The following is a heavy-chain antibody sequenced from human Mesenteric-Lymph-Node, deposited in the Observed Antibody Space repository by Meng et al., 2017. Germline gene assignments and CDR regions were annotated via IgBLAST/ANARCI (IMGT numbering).Heavy chain of an antibody. Sequence: GPQQESGPGMVRPYKPLSPPCTAPGGSIRSGGYYWSWIRQHPGKGLEWIGYIYYSGSTYYNPSLKSRVTISVDKSKNQFSLKLSSVTAADTAVYYCARVPDISWLGRSGLDPWGQGTLVTVSS. CDR2: IYYSGST. D-gene: IGHD2-21*01. CDR1: GGSIRSGGYY. V-gene: IGHV4-31*03. J-gene: IGHJ5*02. CDR3: ARVPDISWLGRSGLDP.